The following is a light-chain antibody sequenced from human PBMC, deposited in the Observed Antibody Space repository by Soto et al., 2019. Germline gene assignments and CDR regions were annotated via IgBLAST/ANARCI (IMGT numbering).Light chain of an antibody. V-gene: IGKV3-20*01. J-gene: IGKJ3*01. CDR2: DAA. Sequence: EIVLTQSPGTLSLSPGERATLSCRASQSVPSNYLAWYQQKPGQAPRLLIHDAASRATGIPDRFSGSGSATDFTLTISRLEPEDFAVYYCQQHHGSPFTFGPGTKVDIK. CDR1: QSVPSNY. CDR3: QQHHGSPFT.